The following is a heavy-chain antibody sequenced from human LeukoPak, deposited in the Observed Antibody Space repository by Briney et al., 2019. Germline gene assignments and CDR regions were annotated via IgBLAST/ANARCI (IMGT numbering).Heavy chain of an antibody. D-gene: IGHD5-18*01. CDR3: AKDPRIGGHSSIHYFDQ. V-gene: IGHV3-9*01. J-gene: IGHJ4*02. CDR2: ISWNSVGI. Sequence: LPGGSLRLSCEGSGFTFDDYAMHWVRQPPGKGLEWVSGISWNSVGIGYADSVKGRFTISRDNAKNSLYLQMNSLRAEDTALYYCAKDPRIGGHSSIHYFDQWGQGTLVTVSS. CDR1: GFTFDDYA.